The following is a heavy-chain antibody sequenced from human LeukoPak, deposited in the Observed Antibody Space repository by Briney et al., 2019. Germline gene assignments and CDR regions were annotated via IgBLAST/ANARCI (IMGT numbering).Heavy chain of an antibody. CDR2: ISGSGDTT. CDR1: GFTFSSYA. CDR3: ARAEYYGDY. V-gene: IGHV3-23*01. J-gene: IGHJ4*02. D-gene: IGHD2/OR15-2a*01. Sequence: GGSLRLSCAASGFTFSSYAMSWVRQAPGKGLEWVSTISGSGDTTYYADSVKGRFTISRDNSKNTLYLQMNSLRAEDTAVYYCARAEYYGDYWGQGTLVTVSS.